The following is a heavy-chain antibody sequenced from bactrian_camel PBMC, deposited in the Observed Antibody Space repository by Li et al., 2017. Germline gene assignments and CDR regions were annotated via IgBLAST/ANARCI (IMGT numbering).Heavy chain of an antibody. CDR2: TSGDESYT. Sequence: VQLVESGGGLVQPGGSLRLACLVSGATASNLYMSWIRQSPGKGLEWMSTTSGDESYTYYADSVKGRFTISRDNAENTMYLQLNSLKTEDTAMYYCAKYICSGRGTCYSMDYWGKGTQVTVS. D-gene: IGHD5*01. CDR1: GATASNLY. J-gene: IGHJ7*01. V-gene: IGHV3-2*01.